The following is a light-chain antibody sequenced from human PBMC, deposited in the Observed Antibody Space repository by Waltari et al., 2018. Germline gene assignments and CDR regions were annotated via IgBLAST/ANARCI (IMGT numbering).Light chain of an antibody. Sequence: QSALTQPASVSGSPGQSITISCTGTSSDVGGYNYVSWYQQYPGKVPKLMIYDVGNRPSGFSNRFSGSKSGNTASLTISGLQAGDEADYYCSSYTSSSTYVFGTGTQVTVL. CDR3: SSYTSSSTYV. CDR1: SSDVGGYNY. V-gene: IGLV2-14*01. CDR2: DVG. J-gene: IGLJ1*01.